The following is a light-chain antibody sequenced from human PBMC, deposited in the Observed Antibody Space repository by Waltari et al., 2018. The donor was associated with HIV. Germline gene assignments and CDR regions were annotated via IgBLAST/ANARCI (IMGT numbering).Light chain of an antibody. CDR3: VTWEASLSEVV. CDR1: NSNIENNS. J-gene: IGLJ2*01. Sequence: SVLTQPPSVSAAPGQQVPLSCSRRNSNIENNSVSWYHPRSGTAPKLLISKNNMRPSGIPDRFSGSKSGTSATLASTGLQTGDEATYYCVTWEASLSEVVFGGGTHLTVL. V-gene: IGLV1-51*02. CDR2: KNN.